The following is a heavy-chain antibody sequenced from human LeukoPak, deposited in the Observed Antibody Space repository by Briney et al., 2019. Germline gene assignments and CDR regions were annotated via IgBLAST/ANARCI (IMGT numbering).Heavy chain of an antibody. CDR1: GFTFSSYA. CDR2: ISYDGSNK. V-gene: IGHV3-30*04. J-gene: IGHJ6*02. D-gene: IGHD3-22*01. CDR3: ARDIVDGRGDYYGMDV. Sequence: GGSLRLSCAASGFTFSSYAMHWVRQAPGKGLEWVAVISYDGSNKYYADSVKGRFTISGDNSKNTLYLQMNSLRAEDTAVYYCARDIVDGRGDYYGMDVWGQGTTVTVSS.